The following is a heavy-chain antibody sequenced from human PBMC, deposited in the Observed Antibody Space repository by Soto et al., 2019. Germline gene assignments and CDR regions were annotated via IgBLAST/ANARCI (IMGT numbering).Heavy chain of an antibody. CDR3: ARRIRYCSGGSCWNYFDP. CDR1: GYTFTGYY. J-gene: IGHJ4*02. V-gene: IGHV1-2*04. Sequence: ASVKVSCKASGYTFTGYYMHWVRQAPGQGLEWMGWIDPNSGGTNYAQKFQGWVTMTRDTSISTAYMELSRLRSDDTAVYYCARRIRYCSGGSCWNYFDPWGQGTLVTVSS. CDR2: IDPNSGGT. D-gene: IGHD2-15*01.